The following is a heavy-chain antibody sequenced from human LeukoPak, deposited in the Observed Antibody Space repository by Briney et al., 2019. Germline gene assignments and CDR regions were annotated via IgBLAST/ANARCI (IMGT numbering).Heavy chain of an antibody. CDR1: GYTCTSYG. Sequence: ASVKVSCKASGYTCTSYGISWVWKAPGQGLEWMGLISAYNGNTNYAKNPQGRVTITTDTSTSTAYLELRSLRSDDTAVYYCASRRLDCSGGSCYSRPYYFDYWGQGTLVTVSS. CDR2: ISAYNGNT. CDR3: ASRRLDCSGGSCYSRPYYFDY. D-gene: IGHD2-15*01. J-gene: IGHJ4*02. V-gene: IGHV1-18*01.